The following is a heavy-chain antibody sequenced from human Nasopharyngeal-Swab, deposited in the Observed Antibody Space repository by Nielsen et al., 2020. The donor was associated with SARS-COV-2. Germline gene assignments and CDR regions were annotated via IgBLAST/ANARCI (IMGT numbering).Heavy chain of an antibody. CDR2: ISGSGGST. CDR1: GFTFSSYA. CDR3: AKSSRIVVVPATKWFDP. Sequence: GGSLRLSCAASGFTFSSYAMSWVRQAPGKGLEWVSAISGSGGSTCYADSVKGRFTISRDNSKNTLYLQMNNLRAEDTAVYYCAKSSRIVVVPATKWFDPWGQGTLVTVSS. V-gene: IGHV3-23*01. D-gene: IGHD2-2*01. J-gene: IGHJ5*02.